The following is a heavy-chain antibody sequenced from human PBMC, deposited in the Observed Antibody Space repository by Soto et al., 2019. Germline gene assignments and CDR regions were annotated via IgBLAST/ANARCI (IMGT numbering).Heavy chain of an antibody. CDR1: GGTFSSYT. D-gene: IGHD2-21*01. CDR3: ARECGRTHYYYYYGMDV. V-gene: IGHV1-69*08. Sequence: QVQLVQSGAEVKKPGSSVKVSCKASGGTFSSYTISWVRQAPGQGLEWMGRIIPILGIANYAQKFQGRVTITAXXSXSXDYMELSSLRSEDTAVYYCARECGRTHYYYYYGMDVWGQGTTVTISS. CDR2: IIPILGIA. J-gene: IGHJ6*02.